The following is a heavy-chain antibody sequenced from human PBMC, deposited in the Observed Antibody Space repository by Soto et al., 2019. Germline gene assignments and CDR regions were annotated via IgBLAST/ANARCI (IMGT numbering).Heavy chain of an antibody. Sequence: SLTCAVYGGSFRGYYWTWIRQPPGKGLEWIGEINHSGTINFNPSLKSRLTISLDTSKKHFSLKLSSVTDADTAAYYCARADRTLVTSYSLDVWGQGTSVTVSS. D-gene: IGHD2-21*02. CDR1: GGSFRGYY. CDR2: INHSGTI. CDR3: ARADRTLVTSYSLDV. J-gene: IGHJ6*02. V-gene: IGHV4-34*01.